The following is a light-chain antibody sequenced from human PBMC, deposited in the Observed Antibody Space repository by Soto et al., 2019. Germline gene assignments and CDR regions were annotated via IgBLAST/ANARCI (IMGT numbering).Light chain of an antibody. CDR3: CSYTSLSTVV. V-gene: IGLV2-14*01. J-gene: IGLJ2*01. CDR1: SSDVGGYNH. Sequence: QSVLTQPASVSGTPGQSITISCTGTSSDVGGYNHVSWYQHSPGKAPKLILFAVSDRPSGVSHRFSGSKSGNTASLTISGLQAEDEADYYCCSYTSLSTVVFGGGTKLTVL. CDR2: AVS.